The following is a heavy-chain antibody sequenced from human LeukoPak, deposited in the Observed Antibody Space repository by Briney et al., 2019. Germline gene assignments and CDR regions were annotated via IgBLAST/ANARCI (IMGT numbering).Heavy chain of an antibody. V-gene: IGHV3-48*04. CDR2: ISSSSSTI. D-gene: IGHD3-22*01. CDR1: GFTFSSYS. Sequence: GGSLRLSCAASGFTFSSYSMNWDRQAPGKGLEWVSYISSSSSTIYYADSVKGRFTISRDNAKNSLYLQMNSLRAEDTAVYYCARDGHAIDYYDRAPVDYWGQGTLVTVSS. CDR3: ARDGHAIDYYDRAPVDY. J-gene: IGHJ4*02.